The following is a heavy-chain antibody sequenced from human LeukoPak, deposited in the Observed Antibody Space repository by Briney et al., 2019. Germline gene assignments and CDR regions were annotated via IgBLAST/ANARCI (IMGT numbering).Heavy chain of an antibody. D-gene: IGHD6-19*01. CDR1: GFTFSSYG. CDR3: TRVISGGALDI. CDR2: IWYDGRNK. V-gene: IGHV3-33*01. Sequence: GRSLRLSCAAPGFTFSSYGMHRVRQAPGKGLEWVAVIWYDGRNKFYADSLKGRFTISRDNSKNTLYLQMNSLRAEDTAVYYCTRVISGGALDIWGQGTLVTVSS. J-gene: IGHJ3*02.